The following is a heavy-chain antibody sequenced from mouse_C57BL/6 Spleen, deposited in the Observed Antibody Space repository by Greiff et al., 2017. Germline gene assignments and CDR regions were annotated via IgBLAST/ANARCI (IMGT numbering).Heavy chain of an antibody. J-gene: IGHJ2*01. CDR2: INPNNGGT. D-gene: IGHD2-13*01. Sequence: VQLKESGPELVKPGASVKIPCKASGYTFTDYNMDWVKQSHGKSLEWIGDINPNNGGTIYNQKFKGKATLTVDKSSSTAYMELRSLTSEDTAVDYGARGPGDYYYWEYWGKGNTRTVSA. CDR1: GYTFTDYN. CDR3: ARGPGDYYYWEY. V-gene: IGHV1-18*01.